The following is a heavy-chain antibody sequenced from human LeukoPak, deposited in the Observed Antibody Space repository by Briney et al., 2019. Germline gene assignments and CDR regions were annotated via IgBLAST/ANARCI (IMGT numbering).Heavy chain of an antibody. CDR1: GYTFTSYD. CDR2: MNPNSGNT. Sequence: ASVKVSCKASGYTFTSYDINWVRQATGQGLEWMGWMNPNSGNTGYAQKFQGRVTMTRNTPISTAYMELSSLRSEDTAVYYCARARYCSGGSCYSGAFDIWGQGTMVTVSS. J-gene: IGHJ3*02. V-gene: IGHV1-8*01. D-gene: IGHD2-15*01. CDR3: ARARYCSGGSCYSGAFDI.